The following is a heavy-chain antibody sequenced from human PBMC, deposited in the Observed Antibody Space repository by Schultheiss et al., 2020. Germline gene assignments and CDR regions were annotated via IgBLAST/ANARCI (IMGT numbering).Heavy chain of an antibody. CDR1: GYTFTGYY. CDR2: INPNSGGT. CDR3: ARNHVLRYFDWSTANYGMDV. J-gene: IGHJ6*02. Sequence: ASVKVSCKASGYTFTGYYMHWVRQAPGQGLEWMGWINPNSGGTNYAQKFQGWVTMTRDTSISTVYMELSSLRSEDTAVYYCARNHVLRYFDWSTANYGMDVWGQGTTVTVSS. V-gene: IGHV1-2*04. D-gene: IGHD3-9*01.